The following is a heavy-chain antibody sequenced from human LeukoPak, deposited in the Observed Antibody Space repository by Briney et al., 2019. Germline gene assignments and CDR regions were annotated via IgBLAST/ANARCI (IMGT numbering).Heavy chain of an antibody. V-gene: IGHV3-23*01. CDR2: ISGSGGST. D-gene: IGHD3-3*01. Sequence: GGSLRLSCAASGFTFSSYAMSWVRQAPGKGLEWVSAISGSGGSTYYADSVKGRYTISRDNSKNTLYLQMNSLRAEDTAVYYCAKNHDFWSGYSNYWGQGTLVTVSS. J-gene: IGHJ4*02. CDR1: GFTFSSYA. CDR3: AKNHDFWSGYSNY.